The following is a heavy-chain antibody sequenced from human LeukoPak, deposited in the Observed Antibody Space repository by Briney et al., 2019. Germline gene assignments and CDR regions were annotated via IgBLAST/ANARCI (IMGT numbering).Heavy chain of an antibody. CDR2: IRYDGSNK. J-gene: IGHJ4*02. CDR1: GFTFKNYG. Sequence: GGSLRLSCAASGFTFKNYGMLWVRQAPGKGLEWVAFIRYDGSNKYYADSVKGRFTISRDNSKNTLYLQMNSLRAEDTALYYCVKDNPLDYWGQGTLVIVSS. D-gene: IGHD1-14*01. V-gene: IGHV3-30*02. CDR3: VKDNPLDY.